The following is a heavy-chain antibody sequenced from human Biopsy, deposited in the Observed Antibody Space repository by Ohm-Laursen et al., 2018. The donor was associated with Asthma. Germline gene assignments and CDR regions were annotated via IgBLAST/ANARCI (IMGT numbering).Heavy chain of an antibody. J-gene: IGHJ6*02. D-gene: IGHD6-19*01. Sequence: ESSVKVSCKAPGGTFSNFAISWVRQAPGQGLEWLGGIMTVFGNTNYAQKLQGRVTITADESTSTAYMEVTSLRSEDTAIYYCARCQVGYSSGWSLLLKKIYYSGMDVWGQGTAVTVSS. CDR1: GGTFSNFA. V-gene: IGHV1-69*01. CDR2: IMTVFGNT. CDR3: ARCQVGYSSGWSLLLKKIYYSGMDV.